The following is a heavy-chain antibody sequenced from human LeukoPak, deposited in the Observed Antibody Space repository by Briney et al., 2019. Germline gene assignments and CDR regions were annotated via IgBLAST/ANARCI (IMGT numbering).Heavy chain of an antibody. J-gene: IGHJ4*02. D-gene: IGHD3-10*01. V-gene: IGHV3-66*01. CDR3: ARGTVTMVDY. Sequence: GGSLRLSCAASGLTVSSNYMSWVRQAPGRGLEWVSVIYSGGSTYYADSVKGRFTISRDNSKNTLFLQMNSLRAGDTAVHYCARGTVTMVDYWGQGTLVTVSS. CDR2: IYSGGST. CDR1: GLTVSSNY.